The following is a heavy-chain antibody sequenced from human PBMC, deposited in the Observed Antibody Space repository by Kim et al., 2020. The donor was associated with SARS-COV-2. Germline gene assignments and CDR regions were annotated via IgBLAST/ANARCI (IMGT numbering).Heavy chain of an antibody. CDR2: ISWNSGSI. Sequence: GGSLRLSCAASGFTFDDYAMHWVRQAPGKGLEWVSGISWNSGSIGYADSVKGRFTISRDNAKNSLYLQMNSLRAEDTALYYCATARGYSSGWYQDFQHWG. J-gene: IGHJ1*01. CDR1: GFTFDDYA. CDR3: ATARGYSSGWYQDFQH. D-gene: IGHD6-19*01. V-gene: IGHV3-9*01.